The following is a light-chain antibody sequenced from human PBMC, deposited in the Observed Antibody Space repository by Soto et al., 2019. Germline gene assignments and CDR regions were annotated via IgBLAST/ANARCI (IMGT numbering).Light chain of an antibody. CDR3: CSYAGSSSHAV. J-gene: IGLJ7*01. CDR1: SSDVGSYNL. Sequence: QSVLTQPASVSGSPGQSITISCTGTSSDVGSYNLVSWYQQHPGKAPKLMIYEVSKRPSGVSNRFSGSKSGNTASLTISGLQAEDEAEYYCCSYAGSSSHAVFGGGTQLTVL. CDR2: EVS. V-gene: IGLV2-23*02.